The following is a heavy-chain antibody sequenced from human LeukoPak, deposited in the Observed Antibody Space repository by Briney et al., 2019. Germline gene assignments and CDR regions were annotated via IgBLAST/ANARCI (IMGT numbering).Heavy chain of an antibody. CDR1: GASLDSGDYH. J-gene: IGHJ4*02. CDR3: ATVSGIYFDSDIYLYFDY. D-gene: IGHD2/OR15-2a*01. CDR2: VYPSGTT. Sequence: SETLSLTCTVSGASLDSGDYHWTWIRQSAGKGLEWIGRVYPSGTTNYNPSLKSRVTISLDTSKNQFSLLLSSVTAADTALYYCATVSGIYFDSDIYLYFDYWGQGTLVTVSS. V-gene: IGHV4-61*02.